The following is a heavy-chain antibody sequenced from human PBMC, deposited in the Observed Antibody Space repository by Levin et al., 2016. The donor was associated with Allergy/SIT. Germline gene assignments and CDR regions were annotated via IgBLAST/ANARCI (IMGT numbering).Heavy chain of an antibody. V-gene: IGHV2-26*01. J-gene: IGHJ4*02. CDR2: IFSNDEK. CDR3: ARSTVSGSYVIDY. Sequence: SGPTLVKPTETLTLTCTVSGFSLSNARMGVSWIRQPPGKALEWLAHIFSNDEKSYSTSLKSRLTISKDTSKSQVVLTMTNMDPVDTATYYCARSTVSGSYVIDYWGQGTLVTVSS. D-gene: IGHD1-26*01. CDR1: GFSLSNARMG.